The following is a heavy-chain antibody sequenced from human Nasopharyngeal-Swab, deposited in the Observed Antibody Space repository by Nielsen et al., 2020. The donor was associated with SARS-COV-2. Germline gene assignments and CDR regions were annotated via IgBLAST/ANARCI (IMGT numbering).Heavy chain of an antibody. D-gene: IGHD1-26*01. CDR1: GFTFSSYG. J-gene: IGHJ4*02. V-gene: IGHV3-30*03. CDR3: ARTNSGSYLGPFDY. CDR2: ISYDGSNK. Sequence: GESLKISCAASGFTFSSYGMHWVRQAPGKGLEWVAVISYDGSNKYYADSVKGRFTISRDNSKNTLYLQMNSLRAEDTAVYYCARTNSGSYLGPFDYWGQGTLVTVSS.